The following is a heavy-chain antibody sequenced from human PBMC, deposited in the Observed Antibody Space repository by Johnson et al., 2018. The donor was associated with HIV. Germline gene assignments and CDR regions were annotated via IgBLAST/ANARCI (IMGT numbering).Heavy chain of an antibody. CDR1: GFSFDKFG. D-gene: IGHD3-22*01. Sequence: QVQLVESGGGVVQPGGSLRLSCAASGFSFDKFGMHWVRQAPGKGLEWVAVISYDGSNKYYADSVKGRFTISRDNSKNTLYLQMNSLRAEDTAVYYCARGNRQYYYDSSGDAFDIWGQGTMVTVSS. CDR3: ARGNRQYYYDSSGDAFDI. CDR2: ISYDGSNK. V-gene: IGHV3-30*03. J-gene: IGHJ3*02.